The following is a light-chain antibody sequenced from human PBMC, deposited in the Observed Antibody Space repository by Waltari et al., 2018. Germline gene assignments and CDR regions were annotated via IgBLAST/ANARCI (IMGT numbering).Light chain of an antibody. J-gene: IGKJ1*01. Sequence: DIQMTQSPSTLSASVGDRVTITCRASQSLSNWLAWYQQKPGKAPKVLIYKASNLESGVPERFSGSGSGTECTLTISSLQPDDFATYYCQQYRNLWTFGQGTKVEIK. CDR1: QSLSNW. V-gene: IGKV1-5*03. CDR2: KAS. CDR3: QQYRNLWT.